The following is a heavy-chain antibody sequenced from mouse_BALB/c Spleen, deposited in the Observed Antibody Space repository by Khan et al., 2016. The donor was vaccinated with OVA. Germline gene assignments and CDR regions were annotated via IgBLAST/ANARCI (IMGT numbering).Heavy chain of an antibody. V-gene: IGHV1S81*02. CDR2: INPSDGRT. CDR3: ARGGYGSLAY. Sequence: QVQLKQSGAELVKPGASVNLSCKASGYAFTSYWMHWVKQRPGQGLEWIGEINPSDGRTYCNEKFKRKATLTVDKSSSTAYMQLSSLTSEDSAVYYCARGGYGSLAYWGQGTLVTVAA. CDR1: GYAFTSYW. D-gene: IGHD2-10*02. J-gene: IGHJ3*01.